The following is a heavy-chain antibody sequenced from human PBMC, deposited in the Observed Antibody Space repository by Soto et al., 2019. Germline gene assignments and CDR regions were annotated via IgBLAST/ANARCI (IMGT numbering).Heavy chain of an antibody. V-gene: IGHV1-69*13. Sequence: SVKVSCKASGGTFSSYAISWVRQAPGQGLEWMGGIIPIFGTANYAQKFQGRVTITADESTSTAYMELSSLRSEDTAVYYCARPGSGSYYIYYYGMDVWGQGTTVTVS. J-gene: IGHJ6*02. CDR1: GGTFSSYA. CDR3: ARPGSGSYYIYYYGMDV. CDR2: IIPIFGTA. D-gene: IGHD3-10*01.